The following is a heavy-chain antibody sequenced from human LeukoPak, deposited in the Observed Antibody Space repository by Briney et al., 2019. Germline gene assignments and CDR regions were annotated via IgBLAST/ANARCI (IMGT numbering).Heavy chain of an antibody. J-gene: IGHJ4*02. CDR1: GGSISSSSYY. V-gene: IGHV4-39*07. Sequence: SETLSLTCTVSGGSISSSSYYWGWIRQPPGKGLEWIGSIYYSGSTYYNPSLKSRVTISVDTSKNQFSLKLSSVTAADTAVYYCARVMGSRYFDWFNFDYWGQGTLVTVSS. CDR2: IYYSGST. CDR3: ARVMGSRYFDWFNFDY. D-gene: IGHD3-9*01.